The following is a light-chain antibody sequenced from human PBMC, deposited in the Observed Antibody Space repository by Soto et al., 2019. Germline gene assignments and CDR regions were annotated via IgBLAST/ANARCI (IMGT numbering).Light chain of an antibody. CDR3: QQRDSSPKT. J-gene: IGKJ1*01. Sequence: RKSQGRLCASPRERGPLXCRSSQSVSSSYLAWYQQKPGQAPRLLIYGASSRATGIPDRFSGSGSGTDFTLTICRLEPEDFAVYDCQQRDSSPKTFGQGTKVDIK. V-gene: IGKV3-20*01. CDR2: GAS. CDR1: QSVSSSY.